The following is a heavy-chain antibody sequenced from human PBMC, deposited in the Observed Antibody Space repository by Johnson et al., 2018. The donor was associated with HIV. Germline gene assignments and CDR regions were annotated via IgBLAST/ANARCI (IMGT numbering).Heavy chain of an antibody. CDR1: GFTFSSNY. V-gene: IGHV3-66*02. D-gene: IGHD5-24*01. CDR2: IYSGGST. CDR3: ARDGWGSRGWDDAFDI. J-gene: IGHJ3*02. Sequence: VQLVESGGGVVQPGRSLRLSCAASGFTFSSNYMSWVRQAPGKGLEWVSVIYSGGSTYYADSVKGRFTISRDNSKNTLYLQMNSLRAEDTAVYYCARDGWGSRGWDDAFDIWGQGTMVTVSS.